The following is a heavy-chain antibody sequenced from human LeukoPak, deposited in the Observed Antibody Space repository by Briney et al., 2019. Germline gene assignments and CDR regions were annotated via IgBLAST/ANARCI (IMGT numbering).Heavy chain of an antibody. D-gene: IGHD3-10*01. V-gene: IGHV4-61*02. Sequence: PSETLSLTCTVSGGSISSGSYYWSWLRQPAGKGLEWIGRIYTSGSTNYNPSLTSRVTISVDTSKNQFSLKLSSVTAADTAVYYCARDVWFGAGRTFDYWGQGTLVTVSS. CDR1: GGSISSGSYY. J-gene: IGHJ4*02. CDR2: IYTSGST. CDR3: ARDVWFGAGRTFDY.